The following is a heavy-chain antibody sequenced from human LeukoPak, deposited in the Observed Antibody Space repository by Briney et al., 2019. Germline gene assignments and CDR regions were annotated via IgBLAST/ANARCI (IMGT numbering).Heavy chain of an antibody. D-gene: IGHD3-10*01. CDR2: IWYDGSNK. V-gene: IGHV3-33*01. CDR3: ARSDYYGSGSPDY. J-gene: IGHJ4*02. CDR1: GFTFSSYG. Sequence: GGSLRLSCAASGFTFSSYGMHWVRQAPGKGLEWVAVIWYDGSNKYYADSVKGRFTISRDNSKNTLYLQMSSPRAEDTAVYYCARSDYYGSGSPDYWGQGTLVTVSS.